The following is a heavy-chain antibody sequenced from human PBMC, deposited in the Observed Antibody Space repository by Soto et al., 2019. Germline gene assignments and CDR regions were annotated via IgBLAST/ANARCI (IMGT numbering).Heavy chain of an antibody. Sequence: SETLPVTCAVSGGSISSSNWWSWVRHPPGKGLEWIGEIYHSGSTNYNPSLKSRVTISVDKSKNQFSLKLSSVTAADTAVYYCARTRGYSYGSLDYWGQGTLVTVS. CDR2: IYHSGST. V-gene: IGHV4-4*02. CDR3: ARTRGYSYGSLDY. D-gene: IGHD5-18*01. CDR1: GGSISSSNW. J-gene: IGHJ4*02.